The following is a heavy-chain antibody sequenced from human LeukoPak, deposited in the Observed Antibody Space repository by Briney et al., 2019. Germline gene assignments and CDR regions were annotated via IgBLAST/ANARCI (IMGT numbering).Heavy chain of an antibody. Sequence: PGGSLRLSCVASGFSVGTNYLTWVRQAPGKGLEWVSIIYNDGKTYYADSVKGRFTISRDNSKNTLYLQMNSLRVEDTAVYYCAKRPVIDPKSITGTKWTLDYWGQGTLVTVSS. V-gene: IGHV3-53*05. CDR1: GFSVGTNY. J-gene: IGHJ4*02. CDR2: IYNDGKT. CDR3: AKRPVIDPKSITGTKWTLDY. D-gene: IGHD1-7*01.